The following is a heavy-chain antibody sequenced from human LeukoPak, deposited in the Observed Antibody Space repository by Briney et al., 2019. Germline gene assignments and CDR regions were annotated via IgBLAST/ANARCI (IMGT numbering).Heavy chain of an antibody. CDR2: ISSSSSYI. CDR1: GFTFSSYS. CDR3: ARDVEAARPPDFDY. J-gene: IGHJ4*02. D-gene: IGHD6-6*01. Sequence: PGGSLRLSCAASGFTFSSYSMNWVRQAPGKGLEWVSSISSSSSYIYYADSVKGRFTISRDNAKNSLYLQTNSLRAEDTAVYYCARDVEAARPPDFDYWGQGTLVTVSS. V-gene: IGHV3-21*01.